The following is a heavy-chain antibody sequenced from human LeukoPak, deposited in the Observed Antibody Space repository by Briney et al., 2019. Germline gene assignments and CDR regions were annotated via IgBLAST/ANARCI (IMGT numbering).Heavy chain of an antibody. J-gene: IGHJ6*02. V-gene: IGHV3-21*01. D-gene: IGHD6-13*01. CDR2: ISSSSSYI. Sequence: GGSLRLSCAASGFTFSSYSMNWVRQAPGEGLEWVSSISSSSSYIYYADSVKGRFTISRDNAKNSLYLQMNSLRAEDTAVYYCARDRSSSWYGDYYGMDVWGQGTTVTVSS. CDR3: ARDRSSSWYGDYYGMDV. CDR1: GFTFSSYS.